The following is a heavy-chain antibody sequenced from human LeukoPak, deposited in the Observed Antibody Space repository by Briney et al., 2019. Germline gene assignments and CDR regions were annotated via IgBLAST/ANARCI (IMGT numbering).Heavy chain of an antibody. CDR2: IYYSGST. J-gene: IGHJ5*02. Sequence: SETLSLTCTVSGGSISSSSYYWGWIRQPPGKGLEWIGSIYYSGSTYYNPSLKSRVTISVDTSKNQFSLKLSSVTAADTAVYYCARQGQSHPWVNAAAATGWFDPWGQGTLVTVSS. CDR1: GGSISSSSYY. D-gene: IGHD6-13*01. V-gene: IGHV4-39*01. CDR3: ARQGQSHPWVNAAAATGWFDP.